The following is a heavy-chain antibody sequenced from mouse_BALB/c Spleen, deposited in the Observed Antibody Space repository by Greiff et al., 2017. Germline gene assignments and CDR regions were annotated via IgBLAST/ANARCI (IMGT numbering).Heavy chain of an antibody. CDR3: ARFYYGSSYYAMDY. J-gene: IGHJ4*01. V-gene: IGHV1-14*01. CDR2: INPYNDGT. Sequence: EVQLQESGPELVKPGASVKMSCKASGYTFTSYVMHWVKQKPGQGLEWIGYINPYNDGTKYNEKFKGKATLTSDKSSSTAYMELSSLTSEDSAVYYCARFYYGSSYYAMDYWGQGTSVTVSS. D-gene: IGHD1-1*01. CDR1: GYTFTSYV.